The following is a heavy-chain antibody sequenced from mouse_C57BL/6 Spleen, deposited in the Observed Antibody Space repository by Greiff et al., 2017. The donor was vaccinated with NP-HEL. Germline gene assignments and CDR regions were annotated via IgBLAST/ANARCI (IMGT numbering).Heavy chain of an antibody. Sequence: QVQLQQSGAELVRPGTSVKVSCKASGYAFTNYLIEWVKQRPGQGLEWIGVINPGSGGTNYNEKFKSKATLTVDKSSSTAYMQLSSLTSEDSAVYYCARDYDAFDYWGQGTTLTVSS. V-gene: IGHV1-54*01. D-gene: IGHD2-4*01. CDR3: ARDYDAFDY. J-gene: IGHJ2*01. CDR2: INPGSGGT. CDR1: GYAFTNYL.